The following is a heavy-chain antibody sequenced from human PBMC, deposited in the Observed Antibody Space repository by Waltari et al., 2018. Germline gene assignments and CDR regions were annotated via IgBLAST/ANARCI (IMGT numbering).Heavy chain of an antibody. J-gene: IGHJ4*02. Sequence: QVQLQESGPGLVKPSETLSLTCTVSGGSISSYYWSWIRQPPGKGLEWIGYIYYSGSTNYNPSRKSRVTISVDTSKNQFSLKLSSVTAADTAVYYCARGGRDFWSGVRSPFYFDYWGQGTLVTVSS. V-gene: IGHV4-59*01. CDR1: GGSISSYY. CDR3: ARGGRDFWSGVRSPFYFDY. D-gene: IGHD3-3*01. CDR2: IYYSGST.